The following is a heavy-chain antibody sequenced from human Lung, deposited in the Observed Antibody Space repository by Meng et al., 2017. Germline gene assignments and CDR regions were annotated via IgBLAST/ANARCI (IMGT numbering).Heavy chain of an antibody. J-gene: IGHJ4*02. CDR2: IDPKSGDT. Sequence: VEVEQSGSEVKKPGASVKVSCKPSGYNFPDYWLHWVRRALGQGLEWMGRIDPKSGDTHYAQRFQGRVTMTGDTSISTAYMELSGLRSDDTAMYYCVRDEDISSAGKLFGDYWGQGTLVTVSS. CDR1: GYNFPDYW. V-gene: IGHV1-2*06. D-gene: IGHD6-13*01. CDR3: VRDEDISSAGKLFGDY.